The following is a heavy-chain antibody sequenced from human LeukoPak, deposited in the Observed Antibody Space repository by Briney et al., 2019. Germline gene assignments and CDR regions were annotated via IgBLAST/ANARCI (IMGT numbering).Heavy chain of an antibody. CDR3: AKDTGRPTDAITMEDNAFDI. J-gene: IGHJ3*02. Sequence: GRSLRLSCAASGFTFDDRGMHWVRQAPGKGLEWVSGISWSSGIIGYADSVKSRFTISRDNAKNSLYLQMDSLRAEDTALYYCAKDTGRPTDAITMEDNAFDIWGQGTMVTVSS. CDR1: GFTFDDRG. V-gene: IGHV3-9*01. CDR2: ISWSSGII. D-gene: IGHD3-3*01.